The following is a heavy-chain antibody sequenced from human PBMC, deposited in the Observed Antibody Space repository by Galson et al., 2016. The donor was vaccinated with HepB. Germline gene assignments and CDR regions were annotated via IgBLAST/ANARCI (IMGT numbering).Heavy chain of an antibody. Sequence: SVKVSCKASGYTFTGFYLHWVRQAPGQGLEWMGWINPNSGDTNYAQKFKGWVTMSRDTSISTAYMELSSVTTEDTAMYYRARGGHIVVVTSTRNFDPFNIWGQGTLVTVSS. CDR1: GYTFTGFY. CDR2: INPNSGDT. J-gene: IGHJ3*02. V-gene: IGHV1-2*04. CDR3: ARGGHIVVVTSTRNFDPFNI. D-gene: IGHD2-21*02.